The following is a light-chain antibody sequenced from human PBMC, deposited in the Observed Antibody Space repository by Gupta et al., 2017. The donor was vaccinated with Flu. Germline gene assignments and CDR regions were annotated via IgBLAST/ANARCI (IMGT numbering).Light chain of an antibody. CDR2: AKN. CDR1: SLRNSY. Sequence: QKVRITCQGASLRNSYGSWYPQKPDQAPVLVIYAKNIRPSGSPERFSGSSSGNTASLTITGAPAEDEADYYCNSRDSTDNHQAVFGGGTKLTVL. CDR3: NSRDSTDNHQAV. V-gene: IGLV3-19*01. J-gene: IGLJ2*01.